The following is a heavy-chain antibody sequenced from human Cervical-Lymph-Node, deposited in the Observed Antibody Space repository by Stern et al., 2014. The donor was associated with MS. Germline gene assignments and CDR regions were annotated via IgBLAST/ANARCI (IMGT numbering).Heavy chain of an antibody. Sequence: QVQLVESGPGLVKPSQTLSLTCTVSGGSISSGGYYWSWIRQHPGKDLEWIGNIYYTGDTYYNPSLSSRAIISVDTSKNQFSLKLSSVTAADTAVYYCARVDDYLDYWGQGTLVTVSS. J-gene: IGHJ4*02. D-gene: IGHD2-2*03. CDR2: IYYTGDT. CDR3: ARVDDYLDY. CDR1: GGSISSGGYY. V-gene: IGHV4-31*03.